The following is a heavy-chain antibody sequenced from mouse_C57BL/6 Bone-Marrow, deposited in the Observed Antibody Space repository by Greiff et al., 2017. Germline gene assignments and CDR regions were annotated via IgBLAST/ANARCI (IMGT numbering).Heavy chain of an antibody. D-gene: IGHD2-4*01. J-gene: IGHJ2*01. V-gene: IGHV5-17*01. CDR3: ARIGGLRRRVPDY. CDR2: ISSGSSTI. CDR1: GFTFSDYG. Sequence: DVHLVESGGGLVKPGGSLKLSCAASGFTFSDYGMHWVRQAPEKGLEWVAYISSGSSTIYYADTVKGRFTISRDNAKNTLFLQMTSLRSEDTAMYYCARIGGLRRRVPDYWGQGTTLTVSS.